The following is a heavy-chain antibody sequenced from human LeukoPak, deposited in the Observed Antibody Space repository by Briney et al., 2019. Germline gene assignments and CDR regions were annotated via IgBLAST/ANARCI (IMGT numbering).Heavy chain of an antibody. CDR3: ARREDHYDILTGYGMVDY. CDR2: INHSGST. V-gene: IGHV4-34*01. D-gene: IGHD3-9*01. CDR1: GGSFSDYY. Sequence: PSETLSLTCAVYGGSFSDYYWGWIRQPPGKGLEWIGEINHSGSTNYNPSLKSRVTISVDTSKNQFSLKLSSVTAADTAVYYCARREDHYDILTGYGMVDYWGQGTLVTVSS. J-gene: IGHJ4*02.